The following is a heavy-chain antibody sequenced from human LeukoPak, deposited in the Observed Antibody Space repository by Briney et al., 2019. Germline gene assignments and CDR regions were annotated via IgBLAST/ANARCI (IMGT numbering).Heavy chain of an antibody. CDR1: GFTFSDYW. CDR3: ARDDFLAGYYRGYFDY. J-gene: IGHJ4*02. CDR2: INTDTRGT. V-gene: IGHV3-74*01. D-gene: IGHD3/OR15-3a*01. Sequence: GGSLRLSCAASGFTFSDYWMHWVRQAPGKGLVWVSIINTDTRGTYYADSVKGRFTISRDNAKNTLYLQMNSLRAEDTAVYYCARDDFLAGYYRGYFDYWGQGTLVTVSS.